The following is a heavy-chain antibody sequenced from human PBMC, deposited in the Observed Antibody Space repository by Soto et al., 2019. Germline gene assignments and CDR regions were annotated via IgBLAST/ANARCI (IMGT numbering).Heavy chain of an antibody. CDR1: GGSISSYY. V-gene: IGHV4-59*01. Sequence: SDTLSLTCTVSGGSISSYYWSWIRQPPGKGLEWIGYIYYSGSTNYNPSLKSRVTISVDTSKNQFSLKLSSVTAADTAVYYCARGYSLTDYWGQGTLVTVSS. CDR3: ARGYSLTDY. J-gene: IGHJ4*02. CDR2: IYYSGST. D-gene: IGHD5-18*01.